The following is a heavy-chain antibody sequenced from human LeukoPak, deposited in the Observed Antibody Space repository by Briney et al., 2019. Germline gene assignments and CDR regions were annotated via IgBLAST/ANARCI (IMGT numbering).Heavy chain of an antibody. CDR3: ARDMGITRVRGVIPHDAVDI. V-gene: IGHV3-23*01. CDR1: GFTFSSYG. Sequence: GGSLRLSCAASGFTFSSYGMSWVRQAPGKGLEWVSAISGSGGSTYYADSVKGRFTISRDNSKNTLYVQMNILRVEDTAIYYCARDMGITRVRGVIPHDAVDIWGQGTTVTVSS. D-gene: IGHD3-10*01. CDR2: ISGSGGST. J-gene: IGHJ3*02.